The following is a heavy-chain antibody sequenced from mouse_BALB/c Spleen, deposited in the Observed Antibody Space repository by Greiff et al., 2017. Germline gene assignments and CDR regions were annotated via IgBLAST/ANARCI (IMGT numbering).Heavy chain of an antibody. D-gene: IGHD2-4*01. J-gene: IGHJ4*01. Sequence: EVKLQESGGGLVQPGGSRKLSCAASGFTFSSFGMHWVRQAPEKGLEWVAYISSGSSTIYYADTVKGRFTITRDNPKNTLFLQMTSLRSEDTAVYYCARGDYDLYYAMDYWGQGTSVTVSS. CDR2: ISSGSSTI. CDR1: GFTFSSFG. CDR3: ARGDYDLYYAMDY. V-gene: IGHV5-17*02.